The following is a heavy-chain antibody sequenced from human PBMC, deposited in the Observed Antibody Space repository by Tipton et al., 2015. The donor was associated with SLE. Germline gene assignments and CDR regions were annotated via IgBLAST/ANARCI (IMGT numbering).Heavy chain of an antibody. CDR2: ISGSGDNT. J-gene: IGHJ4*02. Sequence: SLRLSCAASGFTFSSYALTWVRQAPGKGLEWVSAISGSGDNTYYADSVKGRFTISRDNSKNTLYLQMNSLRAEDTAVYYCAKDTHYYDSRPLDYWGQGTLVTVSS. V-gene: IGHV3-23*01. D-gene: IGHD3-22*01. CDR3: AKDTHYYDSRPLDY. CDR1: GFTFSSYA.